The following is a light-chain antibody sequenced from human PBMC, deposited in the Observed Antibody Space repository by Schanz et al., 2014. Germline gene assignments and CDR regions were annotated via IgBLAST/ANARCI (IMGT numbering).Light chain of an antibody. CDR1: SSNIGAGYD. V-gene: IGLV1-40*01. CDR3: QSYDTGLSGSV. CDR2: GNS. Sequence: QSVLTQPPSASGTPGQRVTISCSGSSSNIGAGYDVHWYQQLPGTAPKLLIYGNSNRPSGVPDRFSGSKSGTSASLAITGLQAEDEADYYCQSYDTGLSGSVFGGGTKLTVL. J-gene: IGLJ3*02.